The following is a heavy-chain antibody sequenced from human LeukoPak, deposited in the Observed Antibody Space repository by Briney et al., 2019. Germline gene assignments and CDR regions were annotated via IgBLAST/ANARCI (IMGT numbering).Heavy chain of an antibody. CDR2: IYHSGST. D-gene: IGHD2-2*01. CDR1: GGSISSGGYY. V-gene: IGHV4-30-2*01. Sequence: SETLSLTCTVSGGSISSGGYYWSWIRQPPGKGLEWIGYIYHSGSTYYNPSLKSRVTISVDRSKNQFSLKLSSVTAADTAVYYCARQATPGYCSSTSCLNWFDPWGQGTLVTVSS. J-gene: IGHJ5*02. CDR3: ARQATPGYCSSTSCLNWFDP.